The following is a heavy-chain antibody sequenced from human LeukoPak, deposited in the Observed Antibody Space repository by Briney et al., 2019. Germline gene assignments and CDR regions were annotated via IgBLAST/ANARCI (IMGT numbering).Heavy chain of an antibody. CDR1: GFIFSSYI. V-gene: IGHV3-21*01. Sequence: GGALRLSCAASGFIFSSYIMNWVRQAPGKGLEWVSSISSSSSYIYYADSVKGRFTISRDNDKNSLYLQMHSMRAEDTAVYYCARDGDTMVRGVIITRAAPYGMDVWGQGTTVTVSS. CDR3: ARDGDTMVRGVIITRAAPYGMDV. CDR2: ISSSSSYI. D-gene: IGHD3-10*01. J-gene: IGHJ6*02.